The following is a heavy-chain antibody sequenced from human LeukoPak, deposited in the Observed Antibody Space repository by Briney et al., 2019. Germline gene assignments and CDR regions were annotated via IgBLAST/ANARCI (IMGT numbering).Heavy chain of an antibody. CDR3: VQTTGWPGFDY. Sequence: SETLSLTCTTSGVSISRFYWSWVRQPPGKGLEWIGNIYSGVPTYFNPSLKSRVIISVDTSKNQFSLNLASVTAADTAMYYCVQTTGWPGFDYWGQGILVTVSS. CDR2: IYSGVPT. CDR1: GVSISRFY. D-gene: IGHD1-1*01. J-gene: IGHJ4*02. V-gene: IGHV4-4*09.